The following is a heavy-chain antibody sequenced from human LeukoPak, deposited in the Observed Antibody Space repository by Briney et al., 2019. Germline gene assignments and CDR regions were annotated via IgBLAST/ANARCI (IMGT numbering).Heavy chain of an antibody. CDR3: ARGVGSGTQNPFDY. D-gene: IGHD3-10*01. J-gene: IGHJ4*02. CDR1: GFTFSTYG. V-gene: IGHV3-33*01. CDR2: IWSDGNKK. Sequence: PGRSLRLSCAASGFTFSTYGMHWVRQAPGKGLEWVAVIWSDGNKKFYADSVKGRFTISRDNAKNMLSLQMNSLSAEDTAIYYCARGVGSGTQNPFDYWGQGTLVTVSS.